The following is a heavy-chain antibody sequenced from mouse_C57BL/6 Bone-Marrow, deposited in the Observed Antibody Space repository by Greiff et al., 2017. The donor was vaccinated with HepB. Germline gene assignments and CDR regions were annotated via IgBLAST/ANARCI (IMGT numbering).Heavy chain of an antibody. D-gene: IGHD3-2*02. J-gene: IGHJ4*01. CDR1: GYTFTSYW. Sequence: QVQLQQPGAELVKPGASVKVSCKASGYTFTSYWMHWVKQRPGQGLEWIGRIHPSDSDTNYNQKFKGKATLTVDKSSSTAYMQLSSLTSEDSAVYYCALQLRNYAMDYWGQGTSVTVSS. CDR2: IHPSDSDT. CDR3: ALQLRNYAMDY. V-gene: IGHV1-74*01.